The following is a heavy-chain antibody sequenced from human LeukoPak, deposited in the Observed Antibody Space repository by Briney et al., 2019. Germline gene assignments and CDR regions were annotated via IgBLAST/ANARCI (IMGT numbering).Heavy chain of an antibody. D-gene: IGHD3-9*01. Sequence: ASVKVSCKASGYTFTSYAMNWVRQAPGQGLEWMGWINTNTGNPTYAQGFTGRFVFSLDTSVSTAYLQISSLKAEDTAVYYCARRDTLTGYYGSDYWGQGTLVTVSS. V-gene: IGHV7-4-1*02. CDR2: INTNTGNP. CDR3: ARRDTLTGYYGSDY. J-gene: IGHJ4*02. CDR1: GYTFTSYA.